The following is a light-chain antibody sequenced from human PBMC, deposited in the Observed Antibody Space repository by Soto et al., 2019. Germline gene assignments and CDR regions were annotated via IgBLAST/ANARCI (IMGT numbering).Light chain of an antibody. CDR1: QSVSSTY. CDR3: HQYDT. Sequence: LTQSPSSLSASVGDRVTITCRASQSVSSTYLAWYQQKPGQPPRLLIYGASSRATGIPDRFSGSGSGTDFTLTISRLEPEDFAVYYCHQYDTFGGGTKV. J-gene: IGKJ4*01. V-gene: IGKV3-20*01. CDR2: GAS.